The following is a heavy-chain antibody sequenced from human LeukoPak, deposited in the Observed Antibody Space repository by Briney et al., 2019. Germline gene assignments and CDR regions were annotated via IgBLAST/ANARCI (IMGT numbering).Heavy chain of an antibody. CDR1: GYTFTGYY. D-gene: IGHD6-19*01. Sequence: ASVKVSCTASGYTFTGYYMHWVRQAPGQGLEWMGWINPNSGGTNYAQKFQGRVTMTRDTSISTAYMELSRLRSDDTAVYYCAIGEYSSGWYFDYWGQGTLVTVSS. J-gene: IGHJ4*02. V-gene: IGHV1-2*02. CDR3: AIGEYSSGWYFDY. CDR2: INPNSGGT.